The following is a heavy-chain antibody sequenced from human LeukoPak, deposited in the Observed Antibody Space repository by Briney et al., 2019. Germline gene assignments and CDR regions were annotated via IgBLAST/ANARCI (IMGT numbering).Heavy chain of an antibody. D-gene: IGHD4-17*01. Sequence: GGSLRLSCAASGFTFSSYEMNWVRQAPGKGLEWVSYISSSGSTRYYTYSVKGRFTISRDNAKNSLYLQMNSLRAEDTAVYYCAREVTTPSPGAFDIWGQGTMVTVSS. CDR2: ISSSGSTR. V-gene: IGHV3-48*03. CDR3: AREVTTPSPGAFDI. CDR1: GFTFSSYE. J-gene: IGHJ3*02.